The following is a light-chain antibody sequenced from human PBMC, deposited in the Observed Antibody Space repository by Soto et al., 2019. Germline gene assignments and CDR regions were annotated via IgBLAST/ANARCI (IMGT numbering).Light chain of an antibody. CDR2: KVS. V-gene: IGKV2-24*01. CDR1: QSLVHNDGNTF. CDR3: MQATQSSWT. Sequence: DIVMTQATLSSPVTLGQAASISWRSSQSLVHNDGNTFLSWFQQSPGQPQRLLIYKVSDRFSGVPDRFSGSGAGTDSTLTISWVEAEDVGVYYCMQATQSSWTFGQGTKVDIK. J-gene: IGKJ1*01.